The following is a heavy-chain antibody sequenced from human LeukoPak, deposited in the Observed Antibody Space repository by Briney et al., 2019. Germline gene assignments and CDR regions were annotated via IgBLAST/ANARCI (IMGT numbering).Heavy chain of an antibody. CDR3: TSFITGLKSDY. CDR1: GFTFSGSA. V-gene: IGHV3-73*01. D-gene: IGHD1-20*01. Sequence: PGGSLRLSCAASGFTFSGSAMHWVRQASGKGLEWVGRIRSKANSYATAYAASVKGRFTTSRDDSKNTAYLQMNSLKTEDTAVYYCTSFITGLKSDYWGQGTLVTVSS. CDR2: IRSKANSYAT. J-gene: IGHJ4*02.